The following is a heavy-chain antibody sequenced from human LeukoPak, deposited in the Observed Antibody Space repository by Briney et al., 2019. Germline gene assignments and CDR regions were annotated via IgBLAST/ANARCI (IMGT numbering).Heavy chain of an antibody. CDR1: GYTFTNYY. CDR3: TRVQKVVYYFDY. D-gene: IGHD2-8*02. J-gene: IGHJ4*02. CDR2: INPNIGGT. V-gene: IGHV1-2*02. Sequence: ASVKVSCKASGYTFTNYYMHWVRQAPGQGLEWMGSINPNIGGTNYAQKFQGRVTMTRDTSISTAYMELSSLTSDDTAMYYCTRVQKVVYYFDYWGQGTLVTVSS.